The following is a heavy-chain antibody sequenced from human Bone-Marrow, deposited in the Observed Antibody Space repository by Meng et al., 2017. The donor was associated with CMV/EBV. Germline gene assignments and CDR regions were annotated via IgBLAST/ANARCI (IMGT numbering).Heavy chain of an antibody. CDR2: INPSDSDT. J-gene: IGHJ4*02. V-gene: IGHV5-51*01. CDR3: GRSGGKFAYSSSWYVVDF. CDR1: GCTFTNYW. D-gene: IGHD2-2*01. Sequence: GSLRRPCKGSGCTFTNYWIAWVRHMPGKGLEWLGMINPSDSDTKHSPSLQGQVSISADQSINTAYLQWSSLKASDTAIYYCGRSGGKFAYSSSWYVVDFWGQGTLVTVSS.